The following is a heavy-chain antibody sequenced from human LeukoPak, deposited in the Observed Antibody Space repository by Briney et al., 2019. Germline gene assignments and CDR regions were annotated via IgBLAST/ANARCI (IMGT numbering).Heavy chain of an antibody. J-gene: IGHJ3*02. Sequence: SDPLSLTCAVYGGSFRGYYWSWIRQPPGKGLEWIGEINHSGSTNYNPSLKSRVTISVDTSKNQFSLKLSSVTAADTAVFYCASLTTADAFDIWGQGTMVTVSS. V-gene: IGHV4-34*01. D-gene: IGHD3-22*01. CDR3: ASLTTADAFDI. CDR1: GGSFRGYY. CDR2: INHSGST.